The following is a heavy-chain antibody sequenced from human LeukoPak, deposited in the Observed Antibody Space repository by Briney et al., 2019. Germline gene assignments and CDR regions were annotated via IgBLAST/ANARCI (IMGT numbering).Heavy chain of an antibody. D-gene: IGHD6-13*01. CDR1: GLTFDDNA. CDR2: ISGDGGST. V-gene: IGHV3-43*02. J-gene: IGHJ5*02. CDR3: AKDDFQPGYSSSWFDP. Sequence: GGSLRLSCAASGLTFDDNAMHWVRQAPGQGLEWVSLISGDGGSTYYADSVKGRFTISRDNSENSLYLQMNSLRTEDTALYYCAKDDFQPGYSSSWFDPWGQGTLVTVSS.